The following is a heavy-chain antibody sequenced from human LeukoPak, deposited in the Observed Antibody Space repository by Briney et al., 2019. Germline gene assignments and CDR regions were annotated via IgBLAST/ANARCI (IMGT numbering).Heavy chain of an antibody. CDR2: ISWNSGSI. J-gene: IGHJ3*02. Sequence: SLRLSCAASGFTFDDYAMHWVRQAPGKGLEWVSGISWNSGSIGYADSVKGRFTISRDNAKNSLYLQMNSLRAEDTALYYCAKLTMVRGGGEAFDIWGRGTMVTVSS. CDR3: AKLTMVRGGGEAFDI. D-gene: IGHD3-10*01. V-gene: IGHV3-9*01. CDR1: GFTFDDYA.